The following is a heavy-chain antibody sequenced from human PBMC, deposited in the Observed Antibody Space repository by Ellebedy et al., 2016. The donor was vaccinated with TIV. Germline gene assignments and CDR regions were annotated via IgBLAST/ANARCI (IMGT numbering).Heavy chain of an antibody. D-gene: IGHD2-15*01. CDR1: GGSISSYY. CDR3: AVVVAATTGGFDP. Sequence: SETLSLXXTVSGGSISSYYWSWIRQPAGKGLEWIGRIYTSGSTYYNPSLKSRVTISVDTSKNQFSLKLSSVTAADTAVYYCAVVVAATTGGFDPWGQGTLVTVSS. J-gene: IGHJ5*02. V-gene: IGHV4-4*07. CDR2: IYTSGST.